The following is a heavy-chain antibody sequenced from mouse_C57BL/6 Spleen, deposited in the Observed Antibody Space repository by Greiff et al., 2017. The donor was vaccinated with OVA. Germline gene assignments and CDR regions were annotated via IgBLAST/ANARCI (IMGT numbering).Heavy chain of an antibody. V-gene: IGHV1-52*01. CDR3: ARYGNYGGAMDY. CDR2: IDPSDSET. D-gene: IGHD2-1*01. Sequence: QVQLQQPGAELVRPGSSVKLSCKASGYTVTSYWMHWVKQRPIQGLEWIGNIDPSDSETHYNQKFKDKATLTVDKSSSTAYMQLSSLTSEDSAVYYCARYGNYGGAMDYWGQGTSGTVSS. CDR1: GYTVTSYW. J-gene: IGHJ4*01.